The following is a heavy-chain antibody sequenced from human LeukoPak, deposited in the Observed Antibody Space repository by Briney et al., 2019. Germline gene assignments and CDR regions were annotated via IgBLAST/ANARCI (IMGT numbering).Heavy chain of an antibody. CDR2: ISYDGSNK. CDR1: GLTFRSYV. V-gene: IGHV3-30*04. J-gene: IGHJ3*02. Sequence: GGSLRLSCAAPGLTFRSYVMHRVPQATAKVLERVEPISYDGSNKYYADSVKGRFSISRDNSKNTLYLQMNSLRAEDTAVYYCARVHGRFYYYDSSDRDAFDIWGQGTMVTVSS. D-gene: IGHD3-22*01. CDR3: ARVHGRFYYYDSSDRDAFDI.